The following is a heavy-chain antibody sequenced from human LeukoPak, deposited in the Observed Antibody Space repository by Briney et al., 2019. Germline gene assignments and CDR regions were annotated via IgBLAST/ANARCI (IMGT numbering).Heavy chain of an antibody. D-gene: IGHD4-17*01. Sequence: RESGPALVKPTQTLTLTCTFSGFSLSTSGMRVSWIRQPPGKALEWLARIDWDDDKYYSTSLKTRLTISKDTSKNQVVLTMTNMDPVDTATYYCARLSTVTGWFDPWGQGTLVTVSS. CDR3: ARLSTVTGWFDP. CDR1: GFSLSTSGMR. J-gene: IGHJ5*02. V-gene: IGHV2-70*11. CDR2: IDWDDDK.